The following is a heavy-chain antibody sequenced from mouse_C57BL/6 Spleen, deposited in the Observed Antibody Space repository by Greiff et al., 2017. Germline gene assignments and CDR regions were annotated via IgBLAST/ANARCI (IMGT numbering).Heavy chain of an antibody. CDR1: GYTFTSYW. Sequence: LQQSGTVLARPGASVKMSCKTSGYTFTSYWMHWVKQRPGQGLEWIGAIYPGNSDTSYNQKFKGKAKLTAVTSASTAYMELSSLTNEDSAVYYCTRSYYGSSYGFAYWGQGTLVTVSA. CDR3: TRSYYGSSYGFAY. J-gene: IGHJ3*01. D-gene: IGHD1-1*01. CDR2: IYPGNSDT. V-gene: IGHV1-5*01.